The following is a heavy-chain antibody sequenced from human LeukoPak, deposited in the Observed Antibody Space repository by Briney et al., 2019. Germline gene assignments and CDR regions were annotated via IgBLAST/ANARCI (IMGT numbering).Heavy chain of an antibody. CDR2: INPSGGST. Sequence: ASVKVSCKASGYTFTSYYMHWVRRAPGQGLEWMGIINPSGGSTSYAQKFQGRVTMTRDTSTSTVYMELSSLRSEDTAVYYCAREFGRPDSSGYLRRGLHYYMDVWGKGTTVTISS. D-gene: IGHD3-22*01. V-gene: IGHV1-46*01. CDR3: AREFGRPDSSGYLRRGLHYYMDV. CDR1: GYTFTSYY. J-gene: IGHJ6*03.